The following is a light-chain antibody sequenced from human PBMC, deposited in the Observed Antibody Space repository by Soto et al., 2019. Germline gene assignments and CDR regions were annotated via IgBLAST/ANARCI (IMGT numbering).Light chain of an antibody. CDR1: QSISSW. J-gene: IGKJ2*01. CDR2: DAS. CDR3: QQYNSYLYT. Sequence: DIQMTQSPSTLSASVGDRVTITCRASQSISSWLAWYQQKPGKAPKLLIYDASSLESGVPSRVSGSGSWTEFALTISSLQPDDFATYYCQQYNSYLYTFGQGTKLEIK. V-gene: IGKV1-5*01.